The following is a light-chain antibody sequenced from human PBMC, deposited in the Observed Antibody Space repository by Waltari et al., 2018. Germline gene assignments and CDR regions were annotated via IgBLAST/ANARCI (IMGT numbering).Light chain of an antibody. V-gene: IGKV3-15*01. CDR2: GAS. CDR3: QQFNKGLDT. Sequence: EIVMTQSPATLSVSPGEGATLSCRASQSVTSLAWYQQKPGQAPRLLIYGASTRATGIPARFSGSGSGTEFTLTISSLQSEDLAVYYCQQFNKGLDTFGQVTKLEIK. CDR1: QSVTS. J-gene: IGKJ2*01.